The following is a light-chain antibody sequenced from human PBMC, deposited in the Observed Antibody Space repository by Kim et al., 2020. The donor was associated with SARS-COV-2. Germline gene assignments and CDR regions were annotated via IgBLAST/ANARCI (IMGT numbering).Light chain of an antibody. J-gene: IGKJ5*01. CDR3: LQHNSYPIT. Sequence: DIQMTQSPSSLSASVGDRVTITCRASQDIRNDLGWYQQSPGRAPKRLIYGASSLQSGVPSRFSGSGSGTEFTLTISSLQPEDFATYFCLQHNSYPITLGQGTRLEIK. CDR1: QDIRND. V-gene: IGKV1-17*01. CDR2: GAS.